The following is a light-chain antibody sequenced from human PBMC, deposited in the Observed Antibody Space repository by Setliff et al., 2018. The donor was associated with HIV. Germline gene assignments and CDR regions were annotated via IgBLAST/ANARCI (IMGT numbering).Light chain of an antibody. CDR1: KLGDKF. Sequence: SYELTQQPSVSVSPGQTVYITCSGDKLGDKFVCWYQQKPGQSPVLVIYQDNKRPSGIPERISASNSGNTATLTISGTQAMDEADYYCQAWDNSFFYVFGTGTKVTVL. CDR2: QDN. CDR3: QAWDNSFFYV. V-gene: IGLV3-1*01. J-gene: IGLJ1*01.